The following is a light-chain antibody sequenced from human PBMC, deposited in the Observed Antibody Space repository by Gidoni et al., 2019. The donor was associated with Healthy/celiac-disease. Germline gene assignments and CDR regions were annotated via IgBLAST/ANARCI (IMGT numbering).Light chain of an antibody. CDR3: CSYAGSYVV. CDR2: DVS. Sequence: QSALTQPRPVSGSPGQSVTISCTGTSSDVGGYNYVSWYQQHPGKAPKLMIYDVSKRPSGVPDRFSGSKSGNTASLTISGLQAEDEADYYCCSYAGSYVVFGGGTKLT. V-gene: IGLV2-11*01. CDR1: SSDVGGYNY. J-gene: IGLJ2*01.